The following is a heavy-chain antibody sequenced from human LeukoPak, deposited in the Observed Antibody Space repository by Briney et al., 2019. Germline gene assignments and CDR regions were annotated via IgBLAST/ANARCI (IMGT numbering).Heavy chain of an antibody. J-gene: IGHJ4*02. CDR2: ISSGNSYI. V-gene: IGHV3-21*01. CDR1: GFTFSSYS. Sequence: GGSLRLSCAASGFTFSSYSMSWVRQAPGKGLEGVSSISSGNSYIYYSDSVKGRFTISRDNAKNSLYLQMNSLRAEDTAVYYCVGGRDGYNRADYWGQGTLVTVSS. D-gene: IGHD5-24*01. CDR3: VGGRDGYNRADY.